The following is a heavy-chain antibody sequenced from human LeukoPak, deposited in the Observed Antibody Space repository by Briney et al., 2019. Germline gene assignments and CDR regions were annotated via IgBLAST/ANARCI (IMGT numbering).Heavy chain of an antibody. CDR3: ARDHSGDAFDI. CDR2: IYYSGST. Sequence: SETLSLTCTVSGGSIGSYYWSWIRQPPGKGLEWIGYIYYSGSTNYNPSLKSRVTISVDTSKNQFSLKLSSVTAADTAVYYCARDHSGDAFDIWGQGTMVTVSS. CDR1: GGSIGSYY. D-gene: IGHD3-10*01. J-gene: IGHJ3*02. V-gene: IGHV4-59*01.